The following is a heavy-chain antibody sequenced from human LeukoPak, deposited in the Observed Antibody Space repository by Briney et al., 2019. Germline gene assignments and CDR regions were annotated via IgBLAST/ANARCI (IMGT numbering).Heavy chain of an antibody. CDR3: ARGGGGYYYGSGSYLDY. CDR1: GFTFSSYA. J-gene: IGHJ4*02. D-gene: IGHD3-10*01. CDR2: ISYDGSNK. Sequence: PGGSLRLSCAASGFTFSSYAMHWVRQAPGKGLEWVAVISYDGSNKYYADSVKGRFTISRDNSKNTLYLQMNSLRAEDTAVYYWARGGGGYYYGSGSYLDYWGQGTLVTVSS. V-gene: IGHV3-30*04.